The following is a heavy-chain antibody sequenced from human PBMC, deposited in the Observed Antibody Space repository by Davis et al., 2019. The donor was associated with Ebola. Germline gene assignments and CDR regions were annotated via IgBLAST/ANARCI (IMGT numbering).Heavy chain of an antibody. CDR3: ARVEGSYSLDY. J-gene: IGHJ4*02. Sequence: GESLKISCAASGFTFSDYYMSWIRQTPGKGLELISYISSGGTTRHHADSVEGRFTISRANAKNSLYLQMNSLRADDTAVYFCARVEGSYSLDYWGQGTLVTVSS. CDR1: GFTFSDYY. D-gene: IGHD1-26*01. CDR2: ISSGGTTR. V-gene: IGHV3-11*01.